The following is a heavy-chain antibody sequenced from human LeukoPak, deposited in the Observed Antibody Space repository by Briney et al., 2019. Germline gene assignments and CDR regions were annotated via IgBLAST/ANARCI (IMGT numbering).Heavy chain of an antibody. Sequence: GASVKVSCKASGYTFTGYYMHWVRQAPGQGLEWMGWINPNSGGTNYAQKFQGRVTITADKSTSTAYMELSSLRSEDTAVYYCARSGSYYGYFDYWGQGTLVTVSS. CDR2: INPNSGGT. J-gene: IGHJ4*02. V-gene: IGHV1-2*02. CDR3: ARSGSYYGYFDY. D-gene: IGHD1-26*01. CDR1: GYTFTGYY.